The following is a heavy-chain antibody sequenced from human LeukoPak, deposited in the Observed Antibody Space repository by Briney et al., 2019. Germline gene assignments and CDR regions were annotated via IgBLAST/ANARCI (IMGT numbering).Heavy chain of an antibody. V-gene: IGHV1-3*01. CDR2: IHAGNGNT. D-gene: IGHD1-1*01. Sequence: ASVKVSCKASGYTFTSYGISWVRQAPGQRLEWMGWIHAGNGNTKYSQKFQGRVTITRDTSASTAYMELSSLRSEDTAVYYCAREMSNWNDGVVYWFDPWGQGTLVTVSS. CDR3: AREMSNWNDGVVYWFDP. CDR1: GYTFTSYG. J-gene: IGHJ5*02.